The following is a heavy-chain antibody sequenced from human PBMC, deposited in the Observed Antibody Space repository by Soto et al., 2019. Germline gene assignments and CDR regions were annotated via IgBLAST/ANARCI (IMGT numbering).Heavy chain of an antibody. CDR2: ISFDGGDE. V-gene: IGHV3-30*03. J-gene: IGHJ4*02. D-gene: IGHD2-21*02. Sequence: PGGSLRLSCAASGFTFRNHAMHWVRQPPGKGPEWLATISFDGGDEFYADSVKGRFTISRDNSKSSLFLQMNSLRLDDTAVYYCVIFCGGDCYNYWGQGTLVTVSS. CDR3: VIFCGGDCYNY. CDR1: GFTFRNHA.